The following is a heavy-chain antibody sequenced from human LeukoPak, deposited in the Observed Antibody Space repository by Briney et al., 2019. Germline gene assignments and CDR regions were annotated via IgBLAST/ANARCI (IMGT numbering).Heavy chain of an antibody. Sequence: GESLKISCKGSGYSFASYWIGWVRQMPGKGLEWMGIIYPGDSDTRYSPSFQGQVTISADKSINTAYLQWSSPKASDTAMYYCATSYYSDSRGYYDYWGQGTLVTVSS. CDR3: ATSYYSDSRGYYDY. J-gene: IGHJ4*02. D-gene: IGHD3-22*01. V-gene: IGHV5-51*01. CDR2: IYPGDSDT. CDR1: GYSFASYW.